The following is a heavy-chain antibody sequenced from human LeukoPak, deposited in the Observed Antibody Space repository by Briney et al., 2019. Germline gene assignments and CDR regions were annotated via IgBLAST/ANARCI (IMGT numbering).Heavy chain of an antibody. CDR3: ARDGGLLWFGELFPAY. D-gene: IGHD3-10*01. V-gene: IGHV1-69*13. CDR1: GGTFSSYA. Sequence: SVKVSCKASGGTFSSYAISWVRQAPGQGLEWMGGIIPIFGTANYAQKFQGRVTITADESTSTAYMELRSLRSDDTAVYYCARDGGLLWFGELFPAYWGQGTLVTVSS. J-gene: IGHJ4*02. CDR2: IIPIFGTA.